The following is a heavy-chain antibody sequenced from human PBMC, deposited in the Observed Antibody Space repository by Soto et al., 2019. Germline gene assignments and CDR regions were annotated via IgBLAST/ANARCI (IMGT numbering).Heavy chain of an antibody. J-gene: IGHJ4*02. Sequence: PSATQSLTCPVSGDAISNYDWSWIRQTPGRGLEWIGCVHESGSTDYNPSLKGRVTISLHTSKSQFSLSLRSATAADTATYYCARGTRALITSFFAYWGQGIPVTVSS. D-gene: IGHD1-20*01. CDR3: ARGTRALITSFFAY. V-gene: IGHV4-59*01. CDR1: GDAISNYD. CDR2: VHESGST.